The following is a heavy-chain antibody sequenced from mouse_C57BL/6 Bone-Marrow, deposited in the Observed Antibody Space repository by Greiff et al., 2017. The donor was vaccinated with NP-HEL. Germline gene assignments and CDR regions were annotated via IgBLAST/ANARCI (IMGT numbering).Heavy chain of an antibody. CDR3: TGYYGSSFAY. V-gene: IGHV5-9-1*02. CDR1: GFTFSSYA. D-gene: IGHD1-1*01. CDR2: ISSGGDYI. Sequence: EVKLVESGEGLVKPGGSLKLSCAASGFTFSSYAMSWVRQTPEKRLEWVAYISSGGDYIYYADTVKGRFTISRDNARNTLYLQMSSLKSEDTAMYYCTGYYGSSFAYWGQGTLVTVSA. J-gene: IGHJ3*01.